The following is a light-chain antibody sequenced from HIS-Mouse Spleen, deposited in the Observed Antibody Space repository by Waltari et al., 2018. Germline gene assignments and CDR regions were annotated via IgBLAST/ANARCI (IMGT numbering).Light chain of an antibody. CDR1: SSDVWSYNL. J-gene: IGLJ2*01. CDR3: CSYAGSSDVV. CDR2: EGS. Sequence: QSALTQPASVSGSPGPSTTISCTGTSSDVWSYNLVSWYQQHPGKAPKLRIYEGSKRPSGVSNRFSGSKSGNTASLTIAGLQAEDEADYYCCSYAGSSDVVFGGGTKLTVL. V-gene: IGLV2-23*01.